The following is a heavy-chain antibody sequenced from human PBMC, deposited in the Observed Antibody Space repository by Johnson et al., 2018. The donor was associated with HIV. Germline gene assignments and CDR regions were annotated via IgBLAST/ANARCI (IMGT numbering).Heavy chain of an antibody. Sequence: EVQLLESGGGVVQPGGSLRLSCAASGFTFNSYGMHWVRQAPGKGLEWVSYISSSGSTIYYADSVKGRFTISRDNSKNTLYLQMNSLRAEDTAVYYCARRDTYYYDSTPGAFDIWGQGTMVTVSS. J-gene: IGHJ3*02. CDR1: GFTFNSYG. CDR2: ISSSGSTI. CDR3: ARRDTYYYDSTPGAFDI. V-gene: IGHV3-48*01. D-gene: IGHD3-22*01.